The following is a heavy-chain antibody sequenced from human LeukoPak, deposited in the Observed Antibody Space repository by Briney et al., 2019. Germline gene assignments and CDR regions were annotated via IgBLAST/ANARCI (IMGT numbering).Heavy chain of an antibody. CDR3: ARDYDCSGGSCYDEAYAGDY. J-gene: IGHJ4*02. D-gene: IGHD2-15*01. CDR1: GYTFSDYY. CDR2: INPSGGST. V-gene: IGHV1-46*01. Sequence: ASVKVSCKASGYTFSDYYMHWVRQAPGQGLEWMGIINPSGGSTSYAQKFQGRVTMTRATSTSTVYMELSSLRSEDTAVYYCARDYDCSGGSCYDEAYAGDYWGQGTLVTVSS.